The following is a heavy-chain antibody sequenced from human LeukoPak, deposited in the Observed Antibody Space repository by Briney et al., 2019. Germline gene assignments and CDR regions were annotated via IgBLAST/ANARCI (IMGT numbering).Heavy chain of an antibody. J-gene: IGHJ6*02. D-gene: IGHD2-15*01. CDR1: GFTFSSYA. CDR2: ISYDGSNK. Sequence: GGSLRLSCAASGFTFSSYAMHWVRQAPGKGLEWVAVISYDGSNKYYADSVKGRFTISRDNSKNTLYLQMNSLRAEDTAVYYCATLGYCSGGSCIYGMDVWGQGTTVTVSS. V-gene: IGHV3-30*04. CDR3: ATLGYCSGGSCIYGMDV.